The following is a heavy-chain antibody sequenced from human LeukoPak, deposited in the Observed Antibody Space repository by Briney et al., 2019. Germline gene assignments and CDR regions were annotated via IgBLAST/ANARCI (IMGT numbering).Heavy chain of an antibody. D-gene: IGHD4-17*01. CDR3: ARRTSLAVTTSFDY. Sequence: SETLSLTCSVSGGSISSSSYYWGWIRQPPGKGLEWIGSIYYSVSTYYNPSLKSRVTISVDTSKNQFSLKLSSVTAADTAVYYCARRTSLAVTTSFDYWGQGTLVTVSS. J-gene: IGHJ4*02. CDR1: GGSISSSSYY. V-gene: IGHV4-39*01. CDR2: IYYSVST.